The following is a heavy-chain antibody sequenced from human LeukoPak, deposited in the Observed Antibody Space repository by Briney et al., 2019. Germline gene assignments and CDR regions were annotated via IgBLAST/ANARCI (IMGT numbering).Heavy chain of an antibody. CDR1: GYTFTSYY. J-gene: IGHJ4*02. Sequence: ASVKVSCKASGYTFTSYYIHWVRQAPGQGLEWMGWINPNSGGTNYAQKFQGRVTISVDTSKNQFSLKLSSVTAADTAVYYCAGSGWYGARGDYWGQGTLVTVSS. V-gene: IGHV1-2*02. CDR3: AGSGWYGARGDY. D-gene: IGHD6-19*01. CDR2: INPNSGGT.